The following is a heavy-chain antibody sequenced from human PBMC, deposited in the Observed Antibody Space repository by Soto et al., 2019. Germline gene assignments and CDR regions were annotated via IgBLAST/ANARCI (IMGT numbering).Heavy chain of an antibody. CDR2: IKQDGSEK. CDR1: GITFSSYW. CDR3: ARDSVGFLGHSWFDP. V-gene: IGHV3-7*01. J-gene: IGHJ5*02. Sequence: GRSLRLSCAASGITFSSYWMSWVRQAPGKGLEWVANIKQDGSEKYYVDSVKGRFTISRDNAKNSLYLQMNSLKAEDTAVYYCARDSVGFLGHSWFDPWGQGTLVTVSS. D-gene: IGHD1-26*01.